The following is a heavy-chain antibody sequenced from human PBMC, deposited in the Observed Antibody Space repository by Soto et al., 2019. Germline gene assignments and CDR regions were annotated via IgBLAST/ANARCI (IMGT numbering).Heavy chain of an antibody. J-gene: IGHJ2*01. CDR1: GGSISSYY. CDR3: ARTQGSGPNLYFDL. Sequence: QVQLQESGPGLVKPSETLSLTCTVSGGSISSYYWSWIRQPPGKGLEWIGYIYYSGSTNYNPSLRSRFNISAATSNNQFSLKQSSVTAADTDVYYCARTQGSGPNLYFDLWCRGTLVTVSS. CDR2: IYYSGST. V-gene: IGHV4-59*08.